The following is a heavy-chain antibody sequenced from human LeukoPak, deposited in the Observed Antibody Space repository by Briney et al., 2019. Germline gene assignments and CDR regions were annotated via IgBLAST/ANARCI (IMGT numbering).Heavy chain of an antibody. CDR3: ARDHYYDSSGYENRRAFDI. Sequence: ASVKVSCKASGYTFTSYYMHWVRQAPGQGLEGMGIINPSGGSTSYAQRFRGRVTMTRDTSTSTVYMELSSLRSEDTAVYYCARDHYYDSSGYENRRAFDIWAKGQWSPSLQ. J-gene: IGHJ3*02. CDR1: GYTFTSYY. CDR2: INPSGGST. V-gene: IGHV1-46*01. D-gene: IGHD3-22*01.